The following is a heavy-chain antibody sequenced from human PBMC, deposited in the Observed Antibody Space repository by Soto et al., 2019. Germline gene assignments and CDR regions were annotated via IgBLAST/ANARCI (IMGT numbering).Heavy chain of an antibody. J-gene: IGHJ5*02. CDR3: ARELHDYFSIGFDP. V-gene: IGHV3-21*01. CDR2: ISTSSGYR. Sequence: PGGSLRLSCAASGFTFSNYSMNWVRQAPGKGLEWVSSISTSSGYRYYAASVNGLSTIARDNTKKTLYQQMNRLRAEDTAVYDYARELHDYFSIGFDPRGHGTLVTLSS. D-gene: IGHD4-17*01. CDR1: GFTFSNYS.